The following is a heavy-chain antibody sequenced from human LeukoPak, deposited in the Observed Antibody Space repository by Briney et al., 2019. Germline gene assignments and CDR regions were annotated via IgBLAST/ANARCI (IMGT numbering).Heavy chain of an antibody. CDR3: ARAPLPEYGGNSNWYFDL. Sequence: SETLSFTCAVSGGSISSGGYSWSWIRQPPGKGLEWIGYIYHSGSTYYNPSLKSRVTISVDRSKNQFSLKLNSMTAADTAVYYCARAPLPEYGGNSNWYFDLWGRGTLVTVSS. D-gene: IGHD4-23*01. CDR2: IYHSGST. CDR1: GGSISSGGYS. V-gene: IGHV4-30-2*01. J-gene: IGHJ2*01.